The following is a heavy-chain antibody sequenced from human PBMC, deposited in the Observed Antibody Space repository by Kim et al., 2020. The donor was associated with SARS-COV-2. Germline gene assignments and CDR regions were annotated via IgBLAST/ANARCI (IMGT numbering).Heavy chain of an antibody. V-gene: IGHV5-51*01. CDR3: ARRHKTYYYDSSGSIRPYYFDY. Sequence: GESLKISCKGSGYSFTSYWIGWVRQMPGKGLEWMGIIYPGDSDTRYSPSFQGQVTISADKSISTAYLQWSSLKASDTAMYYCARRHKTYYYDSSGSIRPYYFDYWGQGTLVTVSS. CDR2: IYPGDSDT. CDR1: GYSFTSYW. D-gene: IGHD3-22*01. J-gene: IGHJ4*02.